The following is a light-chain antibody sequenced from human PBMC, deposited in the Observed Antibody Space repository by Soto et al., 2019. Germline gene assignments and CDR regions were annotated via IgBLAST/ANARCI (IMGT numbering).Light chain of an antibody. J-gene: IGKJ2*01. Sequence: DIQMTQSPSTLSASVGDRVTITCRASQPNTAWLAWYQQKPGKAPNLLIYDASDLQSGVPSRFSGSGYETEFTLTVAGLQPDDFATFYCQQYNLYPYTFGQGTQLEIK. V-gene: IGKV1-5*01. CDR3: QQYNLYPYT. CDR2: DAS. CDR1: QPNTAW.